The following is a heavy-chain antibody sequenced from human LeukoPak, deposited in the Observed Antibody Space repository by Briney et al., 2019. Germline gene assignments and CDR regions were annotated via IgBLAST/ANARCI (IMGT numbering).Heavy chain of an antibody. Sequence: SGPTLVKPTQPLTLTCSFSGFSLSTSAVAGGWIRQPPGKALEWLALIYWNDDKRYRPSLQSRLTLTKDTSKNQVVLTMTNMDPVDTATYYCARSLWFGDLSHFDYWGQGTVVTVSS. CDR3: ARSLWFGDLSHFDY. J-gene: IGHJ4*02. CDR2: IYWNDDK. V-gene: IGHV2-5*01. D-gene: IGHD3-10*01. CDR1: GFSLSTSAVA.